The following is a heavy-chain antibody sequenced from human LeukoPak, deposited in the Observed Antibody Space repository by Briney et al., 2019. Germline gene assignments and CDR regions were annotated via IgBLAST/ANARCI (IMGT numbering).Heavy chain of an antibody. V-gene: IGHV4-39*01. D-gene: IGHD3-22*01. CDR2: IYYSGSS. J-gene: IGHJ4*02. CDR3: ARQYDSSGYYYFDY. Sequence: SETLSLTCTVSGGSISSSSNYWGRIRQPPGKGLEWIGSIYYSGSSYYNPSLKSRVTISVDTSKNQFSLKLSSVTAADTAVYYCARQYDSSGYYYFDYWGQGTLVTVSS. CDR1: GGSISSSSNY.